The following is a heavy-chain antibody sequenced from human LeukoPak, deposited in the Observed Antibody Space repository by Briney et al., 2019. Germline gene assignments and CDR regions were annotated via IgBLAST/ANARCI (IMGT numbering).Heavy chain of an antibody. Sequence: SETLSLTCTVSGGSVSSGSYYWSWIRQPPGKGLERIGYIYYSGSTNYNPSLKSRVTISVDTSKNQFSLKLSSVTAADTAVYYCASLVVPAARTNAFDIWGQGTMVTVSS. V-gene: IGHV4-61*01. CDR2: IYYSGST. J-gene: IGHJ3*02. D-gene: IGHD2-2*01. CDR1: GGSVSSGSYY. CDR3: ASLVVPAARTNAFDI.